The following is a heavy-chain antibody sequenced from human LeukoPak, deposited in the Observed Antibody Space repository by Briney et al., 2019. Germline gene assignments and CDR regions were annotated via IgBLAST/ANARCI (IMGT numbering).Heavy chain of an antibody. V-gene: IGHV4-59*01. J-gene: IGHJ4*02. CDR3: ARSYGLGNYFDY. Sequence: SETLSLTCTVFGGSISTYYWSWIRQPPGKRLEWIGYIYYSGSAKYNPSLKSRVTISVDTSKNQFSLKLSSVTAADTAMYYCARSYGLGNYFDYWGQGTLVTVSS. CDR1: GGSISTYY. D-gene: IGHD3-10*01. CDR2: IYYSGSA.